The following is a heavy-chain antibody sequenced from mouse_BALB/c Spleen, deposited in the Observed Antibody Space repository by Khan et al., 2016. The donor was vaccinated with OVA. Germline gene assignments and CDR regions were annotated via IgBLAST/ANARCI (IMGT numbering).Heavy chain of an antibody. Sequence: VELVESGPGLVQPSQSLSITCTVSGFSLNTYGIHWIRQSQGKGLEWLGVIRSAGSTDYNGAFISRLSITKDNSKSQVFFRMSSLQADDTAIYYCARNSYMYDFTYWGQGTLVIVSA. J-gene: IGHJ3*01. CDR3: ARNSYMYDFTY. D-gene: IGHD2-14*01. CDR2: IRSAGST. CDR1: GFSLNTYG. V-gene: IGHV2-2*01.